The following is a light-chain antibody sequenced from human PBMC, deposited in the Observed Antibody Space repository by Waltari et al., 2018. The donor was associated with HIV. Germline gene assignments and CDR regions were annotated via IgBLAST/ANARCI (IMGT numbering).Light chain of an antibody. V-gene: IGLV6-57*01. CDR1: RGSLPRHP. CDR2: ENN. Sequence: NFLLPQPHSVSESPGRPVTIPCTRTRGSLPRHPVQWYQQPPGTQPTIVISENNQRPSGVPDRFSGSLDRSSNSASLTISGLQTGDEADYYCQSYSSNNHGVVFGGGTKLTVL. CDR3: QSYSSNNHGVV. J-gene: IGLJ2*01.